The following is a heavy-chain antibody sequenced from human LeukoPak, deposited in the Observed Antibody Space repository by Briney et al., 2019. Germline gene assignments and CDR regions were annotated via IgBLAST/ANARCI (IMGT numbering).Heavy chain of an antibody. CDR2: IRYDGSNK. CDR3: AKDGDWGSKDFDY. J-gene: IGHJ4*02. Sequence: GGSLRLSCAASGFTFSNYAMHWVRQAPGKGLEWVAFIRYDGSNKYYADSVKGRFTISRDNSKNTLYLQMNSLRAEDTAVYYCAKDGDWGSKDFDYWGQGTLVTVSS. V-gene: IGHV3-30*02. D-gene: IGHD7-27*01. CDR1: GFTFSNYA.